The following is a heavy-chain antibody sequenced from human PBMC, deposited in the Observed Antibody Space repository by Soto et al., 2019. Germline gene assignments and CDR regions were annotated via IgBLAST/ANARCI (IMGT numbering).Heavy chain of an antibody. D-gene: IGHD2-8*02. Sequence: PGESLKISCKGSGYRFTSYWIAWVRQMPGKGLEWMGIIYPDNSDIRYSPSFEGQVTFAADKSISTAYLQWSSLRASDTAMYYCASAYCTGATCFYVWGQGTLVTVSS. CDR3: ASAYCTGATCFYV. CDR2: IYPDNSDI. V-gene: IGHV5-51*01. CDR1: GYRFTSYW. J-gene: IGHJ4*02.